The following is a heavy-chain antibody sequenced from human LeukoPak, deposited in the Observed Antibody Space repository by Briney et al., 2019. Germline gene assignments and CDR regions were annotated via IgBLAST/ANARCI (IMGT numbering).Heavy chain of an antibody. CDR2: IRYDGSNK. J-gene: IGHJ4*02. Sequence: GGSLRLSCAASGFTFGSYGMHWVRQAPGKGLEWVAFIRYDGSNKYYADSVKGRFTISRDNFKNTLYLQINSLRAEDTAVYYCARVYSSGWYYFDYWGQGTLVTVSS. D-gene: IGHD6-19*01. CDR1: GFTFGSYG. CDR3: ARVYSSGWYYFDY. V-gene: IGHV3-30*02.